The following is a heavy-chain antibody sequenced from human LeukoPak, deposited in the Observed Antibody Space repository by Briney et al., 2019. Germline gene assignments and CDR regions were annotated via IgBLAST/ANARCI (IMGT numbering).Heavy chain of an antibody. V-gene: IGHV1-18*01. CDR2: ISAYNGNT. CDR3: AREDYYGSGSYTPLDY. CDR1: GYTFTSYG. D-gene: IGHD3-10*01. Sequence: ASVKVSCKASGYTFTSYGISWVRQAPGQGLEWMGWISAYNGNTNYAQKLQGRVTMTTDTSTSTAYMELRSLRSDDTDVYYCAREDYYGSGSYTPLDYWGQGTLVTVSS. J-gene: IGHJ4*02.